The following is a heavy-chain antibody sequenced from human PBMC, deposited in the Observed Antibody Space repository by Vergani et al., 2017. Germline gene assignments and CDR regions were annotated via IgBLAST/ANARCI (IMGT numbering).Heavy chain of an antibody. CDR1: GYTFTGYY. D-gene: IGHD2-2*01. V-gene: IGHV1-2*02. CDR2: INPNSGGK. CDR3: ARAPHQYCSSTSCHPLDY. Sequence: QVQLVQSGAEVKKPGASVKVSCKASGYTFTGYYMHWVRQAPGQGLEWMGWINPNSGGKNYAQKFQGRVTMTRDTSISPAYMELSRLRADDTAVYYCARAPHQYCSSTSCHPLDYWGQGTLVTVSS. J-gene: IGHJ4*02.